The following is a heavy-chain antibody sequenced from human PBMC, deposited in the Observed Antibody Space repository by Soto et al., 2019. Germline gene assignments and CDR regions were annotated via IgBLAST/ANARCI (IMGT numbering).Heavy chain of an antibody. D-gene: IGHD6-13*01. Sequence: GGSLSLSCATSGFTFSSYEINWVRQAPGKGLEWVSYISSSGSTIYYADSVKGRFTISRDNAKNSLYLQMDSLRAEDTAVYYCARDQEAGSFFPYYYGMDVWGQGTTVTVSS. J-gene: IGHJ6*02. CDR1: GFTFSSYE. CDR3: ARDQEAGSFFPYYYGMDV. CDR2: ISSSGSTI. V-gene: IGHV3-48*03.